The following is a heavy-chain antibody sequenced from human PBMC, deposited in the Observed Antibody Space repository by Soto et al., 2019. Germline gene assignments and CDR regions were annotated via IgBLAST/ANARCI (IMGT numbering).Heavy chain of an antibody. CDR3: VTDLNWQGH. J-gene: IGHJ4*02. Sequence: PGGSLKLSCVVSGFSFSSVWMTWVRQAPGKGLECLANIKYDGSEEYYVDSVKGRFTISRDNAKNSLYLQMNSLRDEDSAVYYCVTDLNWQGHWGQGT. CDR1: GFSFSSVW. CDR2: IKYDGSEE. V-gene: IGHV3-7*01.